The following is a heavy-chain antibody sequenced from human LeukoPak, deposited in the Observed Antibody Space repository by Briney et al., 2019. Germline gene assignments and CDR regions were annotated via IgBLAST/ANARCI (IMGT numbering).Heavy chain of an antibody. V-gene: IGHV3-53*01. J-gene: IGHJ6*02. Sequence: VGSLRLSCAASGFTVSSNYMSWVRQAPGKGLEWVSVIYSGGSTYYADSVKGRFTISRDNSKNTLYLQMNSLRAEDTAVYYCARELRSHYYYYGMDVWGQGTTVTVSS. D-gene: IGHD2/OR15-2a*01. CDR3: ARELRSHYYYYGMDV. CDR1: GFTVSSNY. CDR2: IYSGGST.